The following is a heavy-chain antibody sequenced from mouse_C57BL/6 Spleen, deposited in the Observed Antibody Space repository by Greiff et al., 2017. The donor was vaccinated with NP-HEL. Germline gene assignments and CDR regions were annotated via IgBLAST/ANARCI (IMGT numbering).Heavy chain of an antibody. CDR2: ISSGSSTI. J-gene: IGHJ4*01. D-gene: IGHD1-1*01. CDR3: ARRDYYGSSYDAMDY. V-gene: IGHV5-17*01. CDR1: GFTFSDYG. Sequence: DVHLVESGGGLVKPGGSLKLSCAASGFTFSDYGMHWVRQAPEKGLEWVAYISSGSSTIYYADTVKGRFTISRDNAKNTLFLQMTSLRSEDTAMYYCARRDYYGSSYDAMDYWGQGTSVTVSS.